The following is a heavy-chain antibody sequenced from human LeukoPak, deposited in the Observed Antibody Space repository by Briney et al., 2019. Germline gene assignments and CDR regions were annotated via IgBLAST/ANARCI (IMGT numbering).Heavy chain of an antibody. CDR3: ARSLRQIAARPRWEFDY. Sequence: SETLSLTCTVSGGSISSYYWSWIRQPPGKGLEWIGYIYTSGSTNYNPSLKSRVTISVDTSKNQLSLKLSSVTAADTAVYYCARSLRQIAARPRWEFDYWGQGTLVTVSS. V-gene: IGHV4-4*09. J-gene: IGHJ4*02. D-gene: IGHD6-6*01. CDR1: GGSISSYY. CDR2: IYTSGST.